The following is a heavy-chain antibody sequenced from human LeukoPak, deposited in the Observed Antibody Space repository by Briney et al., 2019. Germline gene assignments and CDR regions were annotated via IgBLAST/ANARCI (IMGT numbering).Heavy chain of an antibody. D-gene: IGHD3-10*02. CDR1: GYTFRDYG. V-gene: IGHV3-30*02. Sequence: PRGSLRLSCAASGYTFRDYGIHWVRQAPGKGLEWVAFIRYDGSNKYYADSVKGRFTISRDNSKRTLYLELNGLRAEDTAVYYCGKDERWSCGFYYVENWGQGTLVTVSS. J-gene: IGHJ4*02. CDR3: GKDERWSCGFYYVEN. CDR2: IRYDGSNK.